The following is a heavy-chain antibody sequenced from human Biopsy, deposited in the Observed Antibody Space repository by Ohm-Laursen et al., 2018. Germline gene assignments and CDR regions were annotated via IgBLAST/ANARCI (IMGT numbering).Heavy chain of an antibody. CDR3: AREAIGYQLPCDD. Sequence: GASVKVSSKAPTGTFNSYGIIWVRQAPGQGLEWMGRIIPILRTTTYAPKFQGRVTFTADKSSSTAYLELSSLTSEDTAMFYCAREAIGYQLPCDDWGQGTLVTVSS. CDR2: IIPILRTT. D-gene: IGHD2-15*01. CDR1: TGTFNSYG. J-gene: IGHJ4*02. V-gene: IGHV1-69*04.